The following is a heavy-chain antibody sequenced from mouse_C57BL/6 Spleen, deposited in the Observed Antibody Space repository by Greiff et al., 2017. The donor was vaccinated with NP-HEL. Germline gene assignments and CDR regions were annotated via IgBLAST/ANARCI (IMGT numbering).Heavy chain of an antibody. J-gene: IGHJ2*01. V-gene: IGHV1-64*01. CDR3: ARVAPARGYFDY. Sequence: QVQLKQPGAELVKPGASVKLSCKASGYTFTSYWMHWVKQRPGQGLEWIGMIHPNSGSTNYNEKFKSKATLTVDKSSSTAYMQLSSLTSEDSAVYYCARVAPARGYFDYWGQGTTLTVSS. CDR1: GYTFTSYW. CDR2: IHPNSGST.